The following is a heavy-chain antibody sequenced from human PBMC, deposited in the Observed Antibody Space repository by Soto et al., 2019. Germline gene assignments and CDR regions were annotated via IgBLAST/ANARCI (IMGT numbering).Heavy chain of an antibody. CDR1: GFTFSRYA. D-gene: IGHD6-19*01. Sequence: EVQLWESGGGLVQPGGSLRLSCAASGFTFSRYAMNWVRQAPGKGLEWVSSISYSDHSTYYADSVKGRVTIARDNSKDTRYLQMNNLRAEDTAVYYCARRGGSNGWGDFDSWGQGTLVSVSS. CDR2: ISYSDHST. J-gene: IGHJ4*02. V-gene: IGHV3-23*01. CDR3: ARRGGSNGWGDFDS.